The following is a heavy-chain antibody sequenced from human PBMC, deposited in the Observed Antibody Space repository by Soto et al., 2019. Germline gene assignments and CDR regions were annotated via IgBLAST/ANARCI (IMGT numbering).Heavy chain of an antibody. CDR3: AHSRYSRSSFDY. J-gene: IGHJ4*02. Sequence: SGPTLVNPTQTLTLTCTFSGFSLTSNDVGVGWIRQPPGKALEWLALIYWDDDKRYSPSLKGRLTITKDTSKNQVVLRMTNMDPVDTATYYCAHSRYSRSSFDYWGQGTLVTV. D-gene: IGHD6-6*01. CDR2: IYWDDDK. CDR1: GFSLTSNDVG. V-gene: IGHV2-5*02.